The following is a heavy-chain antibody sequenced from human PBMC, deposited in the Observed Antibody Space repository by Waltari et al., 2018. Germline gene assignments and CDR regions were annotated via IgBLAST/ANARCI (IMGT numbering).Heavy chain of an antibody. Sequence: QVQLVQSGAEVKKPGASVKVSCKASGYTFTSYDINWVRQAPGQGLEWMGWMNPNSGNTGYAQKFQGRVTITRNTSISTAYMELSSLRSEDTAVYYCARGIRTFSRYYYYYMDVWGKGTTVTVSS. CDR3: ARGIRTFSRYYYYYMDV. V-gene: IGHV1-8*03. D-gene: IGHD3-3*01. CDR1: GYTFTSYD. CDR2: MNPNSGNT. J-gene: IGHJ6*03.